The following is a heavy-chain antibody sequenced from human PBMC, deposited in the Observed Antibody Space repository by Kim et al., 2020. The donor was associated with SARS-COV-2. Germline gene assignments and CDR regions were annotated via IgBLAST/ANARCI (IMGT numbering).Heavy chain of an antibody. J-gene: IGHJ4*02. CDR3: AKDMITFGGVIALFDY. V-gene: IGHV3-23*01. CDR2: ISGSGGST. D-gene: IGHD3-16*02. CDR1: GFTFSSYA. Sequence: GGSLRLSCAASGFTFSSYAMSWVRQAPGKGLEWVSAISGSGGSTYYADSVKGRFTISRDNSKNTLYLQMNSLRAEDTAVYYCAKDMITFGGVIALFDYWGQGTLVTVSS.